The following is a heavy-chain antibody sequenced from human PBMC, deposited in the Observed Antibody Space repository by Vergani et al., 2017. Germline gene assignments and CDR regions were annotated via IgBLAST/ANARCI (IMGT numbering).Heavy chain of an antibody. J-gene: IGHJ2*01. CDR2: ISTTSDTI. CDR1: GFPLSNAW. D-gene: IGHD6-13*01. CDR3: VKDIAASGNYWYFDL. Sequence: EVQLVESGGGLVQPGGSLRLSCAASGFPLSNAWIHWVRQGPGKGLEWISYISTTSDTIYYADSVRGRFTISRDNAKNSLYLEMNSLRVEDTAVYYCVKDIAASGNYWYFDLWGRGTLVTVSS. V-gene: IGHV3-48*01.